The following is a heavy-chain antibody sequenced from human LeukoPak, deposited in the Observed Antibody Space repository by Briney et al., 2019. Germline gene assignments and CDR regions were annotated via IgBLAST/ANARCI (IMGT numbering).Heavy chain of an antibody. V-gene: IGHV3-30*02. J-gene: IGHJ4*02. CDR1: GFTFSSYG. Sequence: PGGSLRLSCAASGFTFSSYGMSWFRQAPGKGLEWVSFIRYDGSNKYYADSVKGRFTISRDNSKNTLYLQVNSLRADDTGVYYCAKDVGYSYGYFDHWGQGSLVTVSS. CDR3: AKDVGYSYGYFDH. D-gene: IGHD5-18*01. CDR2: IRYDGSNK.